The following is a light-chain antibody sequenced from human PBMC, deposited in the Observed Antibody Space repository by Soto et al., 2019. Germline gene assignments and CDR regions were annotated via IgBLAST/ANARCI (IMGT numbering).Light chain of an antibody. J-gene: IGKJ2*01. Sequence: EIALTQSPATLSVSPGERVTLSCRASQSVSTSLAWYQQKPGQAPRPLIYRASIRATGIAARFSGSGSGTEFTLTISSLQSEDFTVYYCQQYENWPPRYTFGQGTKLEIK. CDR3: QQYENWPPRYT. CDR2: RAS. V-gene: IGKV3-15*01. CDR1: QSVSTS.